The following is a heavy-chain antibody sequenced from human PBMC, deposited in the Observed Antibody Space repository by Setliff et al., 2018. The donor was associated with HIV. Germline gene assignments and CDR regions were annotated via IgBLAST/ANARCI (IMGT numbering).Heavy chain of an antibody. V-gene: IGHV4-4*07. D-gene: IGHD1-1*01. CDR1: GSSISSYYY. J-gene: IGHJ4*01. CDR3: VRSGYYWNTSPSF. Sequence: SVTLPLTCTVSGSSISSYYYWSWISQPAGKVLQWIGRLYTSESTMYNSSLKSRATLSVDTPRNQLSLKLSSVTAADTAVYYCVRSGYYWNTSPSFWGHGTLVTVSS. CDR2: LYTSEST.